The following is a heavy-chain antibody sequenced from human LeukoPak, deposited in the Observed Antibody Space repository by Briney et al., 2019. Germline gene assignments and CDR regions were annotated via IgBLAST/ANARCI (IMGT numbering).Heavy chain of an antibody. CDR3: ARYGYYADY. CDR1: GFIFSSYA. V-gene: IGHV3-11*04. D-gene: IGHD1-26*01. J-gene: IGHJ4*02. CDR2: ISSSGGTI. Sequence: GGSLRLSCAASGFIFSSYAMSWIRQAPGKGLEWVSYISSSGGTIYYADSVKGRFTISRDNAKNSLYLQMNSLRAEDTAVYYCARYGYYADYWGQGTLVTVSS.